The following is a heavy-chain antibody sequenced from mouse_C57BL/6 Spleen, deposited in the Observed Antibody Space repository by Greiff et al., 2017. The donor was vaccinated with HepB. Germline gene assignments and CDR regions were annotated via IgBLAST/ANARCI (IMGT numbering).Heavy chain of an antibody. J-gene: IGHJ3*01. CDR3: ATGTYGYDEDPSY. CDR2: IDPSDSYT. CDR1: GYTFTSYW. D-gene: IGHD2-2*01. V-gene: IGHV1-69*01. Sequence: QVQLQQPGAELVMPGASVKLSCKASGYTFTSYWMHWVKQRPGQGLEWIGEIDPSDSYTNYNQKFKGKSTLTVDKSSSTAYMQLSSLTSEDSAVYYCATGTYGYDEDPSYWGQGTLVTVSA.